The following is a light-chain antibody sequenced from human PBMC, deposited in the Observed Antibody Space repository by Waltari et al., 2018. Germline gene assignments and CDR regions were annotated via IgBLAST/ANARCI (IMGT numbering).Light chain of an antibody. CDR1: SRNFRPNY. J-gene: IGLJ2*01. CDR2: DNN. Sequence: QSVLTQPPSVSAAPGQRVTIPRPGSSRNFRPNYVPWYQQLPGTAPKPLIYDNNNRPSGIPDRFSGSKSGTSATLGITGLQTGDEAVYYCGTWDSSLTGAVFGGGTKLTVL. V-gene: IGLV1-51*01. CDR3: GTWDSSLTGAV.